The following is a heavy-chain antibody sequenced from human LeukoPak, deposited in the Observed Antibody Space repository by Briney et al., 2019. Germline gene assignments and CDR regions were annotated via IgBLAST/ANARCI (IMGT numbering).Heavy chain of an antibody. Sequence: GGSLRLSCAASGFTFSSYAMSWVRQAPGKGLEWVSAISGSGGSTYYADSVKGRFTISRDNSKNTLYLQMNSLRAEDTAVYYCARETRTYYDFWSGYSGFDYWGQGTLVTVSS. CDR1: GFTFSSYA. J-gene: IGHJ4*02. V-gene: IGHV3-23*01. CDR3: ARETRTYYDFWSGYSGFDY. D-gene: IGHD3-3*01. CDR2: ISGSGGST.